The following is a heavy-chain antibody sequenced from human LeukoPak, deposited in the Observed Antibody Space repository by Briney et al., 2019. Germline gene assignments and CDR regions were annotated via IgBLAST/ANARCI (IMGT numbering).Heavy chain of an antibody. V-gene: IGHV1-46*01. CDR2: LNPSSGST. CDR1: GYTFTTYY. CDR3: ARDGEYYDSSGSYFDY. Sequence: ASVRVSCKASGYTFTTYYMHWVRQAPGQGLEWMGILNPSSGSTSYAQRFQGRVTMTRDTSTSTFYMELRSLKSEDTAVYYCARDGEYYDSSGSYFDYWGQGTAVTVSS. D-gene: IGHD3-22*01. J-gene: IGHJ4*02.